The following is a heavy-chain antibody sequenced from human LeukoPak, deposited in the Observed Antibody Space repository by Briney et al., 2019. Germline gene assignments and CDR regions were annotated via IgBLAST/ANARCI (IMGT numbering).Heavy chain of an antibody. CDR1: GFTFGGYE. D-gene: IGHD3-22*01. CDR2: ISSSGGTI. CDR3: AKGGSGYFADL. J-gene: IGHJ5*02. V-gene: IGHV3-48*03. Sequence: GGSLRPSCAASGFTFGGYEMNWVRQTPGKGLEWVSYISSSGGTIYYADSVKGRFTISRDNAKNSLYLQMSSLRAEDTALYYCAKGGSGYFADLWGQGTLVTVSS.